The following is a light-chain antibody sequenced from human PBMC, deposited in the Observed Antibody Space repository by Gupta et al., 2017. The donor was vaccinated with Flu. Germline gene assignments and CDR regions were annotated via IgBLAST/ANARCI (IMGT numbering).Light chain of an antibody. CDR1: QSVSSSY. CDR2: GAS. Sequence: EIVLTQSPGTLSLSPGERATLSCRASQSVSSSYLAWYQQKPGQAPRLLIYGASTRATGIPDRFSGSGSGTDFTLTISRLEPEDFAVYYCQQDDNSLYTFGQGTKLEIK. V-gene: IGKV3-20*01. J-gene: IGKJ2*01. CDR3: QQDDNSLYT.